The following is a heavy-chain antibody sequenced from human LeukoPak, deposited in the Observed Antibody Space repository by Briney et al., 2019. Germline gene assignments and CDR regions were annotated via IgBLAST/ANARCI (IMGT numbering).Heavy chain of an antibody. D-gene: IGHD2-21*01. V-gene: IGHV3-48*01. CDR3: AKDFRIGYSAHFDY. CDR2: ITTSGTAM. CDR1: GFTFSSYS. Sequence: GGSLRLSCAASGFTFSSYSMNWVRQAPGKGLEWVSHITTSGTAMFYADSVKGRFTISRDNAKNSLYLQMGSLRGEDTAVYYCAKDFRIGYSAHFDYWGQGALVTVSS. J-gene: IGHJ4*02.